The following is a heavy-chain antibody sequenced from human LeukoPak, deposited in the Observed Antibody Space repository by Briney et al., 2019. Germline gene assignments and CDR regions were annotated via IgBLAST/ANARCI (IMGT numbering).Heavy chain of an antibody. V-gene: IGHV4-39*01. CDR2: FYYSGST. Sequence: SETLSLTCTVSGGSISSSSYYWGWIRQPPGKGLEWIGSFYYSGSTYYNPSLKSRVTISVDTSKNQFSLKLSSVTAADTAVYYCARHTMVVINFYYFDYWGQGTLVTVSS. J-gene: IGHJ4*02. CDR1: GGSISSSSYY. D-gene: IGHD3-22*01. CDR3: ARHTMVVINFYYFDY.